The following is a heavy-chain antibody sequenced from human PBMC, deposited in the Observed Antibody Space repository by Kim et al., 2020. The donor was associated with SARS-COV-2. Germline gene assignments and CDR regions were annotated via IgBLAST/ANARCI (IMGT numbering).Heavy chain of an antibody. V-gene: IGHV3-23*01. CDR2: ISGSGGST. CDR3: ASRLHYYDSSGYYYFDY. CDR1: GFTFSSYA. Sequence: GGSLRLSCAASGFTFSSYAMSWVRQAPGKGLEWVSAISGSGGSTYYADSVKGRFTISRDNSKNTLYLQMNSLRAEDTAVYYCASRLHYYDSSGYYYFDYWGQGTLVTVSS. D-gene: IGHD3-22*01. J-gene: IGHJ4*02.